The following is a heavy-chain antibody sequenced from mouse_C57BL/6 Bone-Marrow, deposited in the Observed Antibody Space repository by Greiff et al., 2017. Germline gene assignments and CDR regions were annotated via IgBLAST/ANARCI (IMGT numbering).Heavy chain of an antibody. CDR3: ATTMITTRGYYYAMDY. V-gene: IGHV1-61*01. J-gene: IGHJ4*01. CDR2: IYPSDSET. Sequence: VQLQQSGAELARPGSSVKLSCKASGYTFTSYWMDWVKQRPGQGLEWIGNIYPSDSETHYNQKFKDKATLTVDKSSSTAYMQLSSLTSEDSAVYYCATTMITTRGYYYAMDYWGQGTSVTVSS. CDR1: GYTFTSYW. D-gene: IGHD2-4*01.